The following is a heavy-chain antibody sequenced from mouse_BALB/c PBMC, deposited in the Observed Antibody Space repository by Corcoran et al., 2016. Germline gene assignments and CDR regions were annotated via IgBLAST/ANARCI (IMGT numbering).Heavy chain of an antibody. J-gene: IGHJ1*01. V-gene: IGHV14-3*02. Sequence: EVQLQQSGAELVKPGASVKLSCTASGFNIKDTYMHWVKQRPEQGLEWIGRIDPANGNTKYDPKFQGKATITADTSSNTAYLHLSSLTSEDTAVYYCARWDWYFDVWGAGTTFTVSS. CDR2: IDPANGNT. CDR3: ARWDWYFDV. CDR1: GFNIKDTY.